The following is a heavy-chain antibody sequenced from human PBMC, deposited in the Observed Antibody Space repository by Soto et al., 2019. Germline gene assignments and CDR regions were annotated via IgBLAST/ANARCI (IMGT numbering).Heavy chain of an antibody. Sequence: SETLSLTCTVSGGSISSISHSWIWIRQPPGKGLEWIGYIYYSGSTYYNPSLKSRVTISVDTSKNQFSLKLSSVTAADTAVYYCARDYYGSGSYYNCLWGQGTLVTVSS. J-gene: IGHJ4*02. CDR3: ARDYYGSGSYYNCL. CDR2: IYYSGST. D-gene: IGHD3-10*01. CDR1: GGSISSISHS. V-gene: IGHV4-30-4*01.